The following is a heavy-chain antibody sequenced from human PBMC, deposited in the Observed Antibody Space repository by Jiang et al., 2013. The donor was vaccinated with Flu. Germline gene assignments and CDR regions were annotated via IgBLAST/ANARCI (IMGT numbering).Heavy chain of an antibody. J-gene: IGHJ4*02. CDR3: ARVTTDDGIAAAGTVDY. Sequence: KSRVTISVDTSKNQFSLKLSSVTAADTAVYYCARVTTDDGIAAAGTVDYWGQGTLVTVSS. V-gene: IGHV4-31*02. D-gene: IGHD6-13*01.